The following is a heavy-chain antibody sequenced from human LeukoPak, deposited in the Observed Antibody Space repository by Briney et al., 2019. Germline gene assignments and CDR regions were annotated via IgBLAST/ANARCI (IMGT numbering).Heavy chain of an antibody. D-gene: IGHD4-23*01. CDR3: ARDHDYRGNCHAFDI. CDR1: GGSISSYY. Sequence: SETLSLTCTISGGSISSYYWSWIRQPPGKGLEWIGYIYYSGSTNYNPSLKSRVTISVDTSKNQFSLELSSVTAADTAVYYCARDHDYRGNCHAFDIWGQGTMVTVSS. J-gene: IGHJ3*02. V-gene: IGHV4-59*01. CDR2: IYYSGST.